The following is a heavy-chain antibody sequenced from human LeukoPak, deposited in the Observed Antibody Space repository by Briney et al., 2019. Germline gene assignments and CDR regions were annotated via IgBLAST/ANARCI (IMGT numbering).Heavy chain of an antibody. CDR2: IDPSDSYT. D-gene: IGHD3-10*01. J-gene: IGHJ3*02. Sequence: GGSLRLSCKGSGYSFTSYWITWVRQMPGKGLEWMGRIDPSDSYTNYSPSFQGHVTISADKSISTAYLQWSGLKASDTAMYYCARRDGFGAIDFAFDIRGQGPLGTVSS. V-gene: IGHV5-10-1*01. CDR1: GYSFTSYW. CDR3: ARRDGFGAIDFAFDI.